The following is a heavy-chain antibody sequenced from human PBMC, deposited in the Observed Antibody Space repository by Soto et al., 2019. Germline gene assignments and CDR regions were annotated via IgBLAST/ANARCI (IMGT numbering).Heavy chain of an antibody. Sequence: GGSLRLSCAASGFTFSSYAMSWVRQAPGKGLEWVSAIGGSGDITYYADSVKGRFTISRDNSKNTLFLQMNSLRAEDTAVYYCAKDTWRGYCSSTTCTRPVDYWGQGTLVTVS. V-gene: IGHV3-23*01. CDR2: IGGSGDIT. CDR1: GFTFSSYA. D-gene: IGHD2-2*01. CDR3: AKDTWRGYCSSTTCTRPVDY. J-gene: IGHJ4*02.